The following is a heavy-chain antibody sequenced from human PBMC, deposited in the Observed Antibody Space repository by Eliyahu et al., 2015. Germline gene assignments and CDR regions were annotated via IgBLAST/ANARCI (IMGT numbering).Heavy chain of an antibody. CDR2: INPSGGST. CDR3: ARTRCSGGSCYDFDY. D-gene: IGHD2-15*01. CDR1: GXTFXXYY. Sequence: QVQLVQSGAEVKKPGASVKVSCKASGXTFXXYYIHWVRQAPGQGLEWMGIINPSGGSTSYAQKFQGRVTMTRDTSTSTVYMELSSLRSEDTAVYYCARTRCSGGSCYDFDYWGQGTLVTVSS. V-gene: IGHV1-46*03. J-gene: IGHJ4*02.